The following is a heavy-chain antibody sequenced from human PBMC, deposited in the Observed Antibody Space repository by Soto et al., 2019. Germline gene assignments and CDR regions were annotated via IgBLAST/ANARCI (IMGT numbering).Heavy chain of an antibody. J-gene: IGHJ3*01. CDR2: ISGSGRAT. D-gene: IGHD2-2*01. Sequence: EVQLLESGGGLVQPGGSLRLSCAASGFTFSNFAMTWVRQAPGKELQWVSSISGSGRATYCADSVKGRCTISRDNSKNTLDLQMDSPRTEDTAVYYCAKGSRHCDSSSCYSLSGFDLWGQGTMVTVSS. CDR3: AKGSRHCDSSSCYSLSGFDL. V-gene: IGHV3-23*01. CDR1: GFTFSNFA.